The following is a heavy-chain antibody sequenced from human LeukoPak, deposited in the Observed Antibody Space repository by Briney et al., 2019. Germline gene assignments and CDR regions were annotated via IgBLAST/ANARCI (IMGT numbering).Heavy chain of an antibody. CDR3: AKDYLGGAAAGTFDY. J-gene: IGHJ4*02. CDR1: GFTFSSYS. D-gene: IGHD6-13*01. CDR2: ISGTGGST. V-gene: IGHV3-23*01. Sequence: GGSLRLSCAASGFTFSSYSMNWVRQAPGKGLEWVSAISGTGGSTYYADSVKGRFTISRDNSKNTLYLQMNSLRVEDTALYYCAKDYLGGAAAGTFDYWGQGTLVTVSS.